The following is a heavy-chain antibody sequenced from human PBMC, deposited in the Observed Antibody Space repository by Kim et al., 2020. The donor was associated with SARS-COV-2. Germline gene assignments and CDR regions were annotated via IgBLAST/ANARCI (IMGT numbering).Heavy chain of an antibody. D-gene: IGHD5-12*01. CDR1: GGSFSDYY. CDR3: ARADLATIGY. CDR2: INHSGST. Sequence: SETLSLTCAVYGGSFSDYYWIWIRQPPGKGLEWIGEINHSGSTNQNPSLESRVTISVDTSKNQFSLKLKSGTAADTAVYYCARADLATIGYWGQGTLVT. J-gene: IGHJ4*02. V-gene: IGHV4-34*01.